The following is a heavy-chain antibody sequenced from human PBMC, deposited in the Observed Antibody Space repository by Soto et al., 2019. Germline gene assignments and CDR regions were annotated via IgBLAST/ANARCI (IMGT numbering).Heavy chain of an antibody. CDR3: ARARDYSDYEGLNY. CDR2: MNPDNDHT. V-gene: IGHV1-8*01. D-gene: IGHD5-12*01. Sequence: ASVKVSCKVSGYSFSSFDINWVRQASGQGLEWIGWMNPDNDHTVYMRKFQGRVSMTKNASITTAYLELTSLRSEDTAVYYCARARDYSDYEGLNYWGQGTLVTVSS. CDR1: GYSFSSFD. J-gene: IGHJ4*02.